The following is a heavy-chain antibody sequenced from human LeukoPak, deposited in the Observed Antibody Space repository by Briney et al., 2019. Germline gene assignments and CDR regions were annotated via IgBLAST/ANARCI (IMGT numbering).Heavy chain of an antibody. CDR1: GGSFSGYY. Sequence: PSETLSLTCAVYGGSFSGYYWSWLRQPAGKGLEWIGRIYTTGSTNYNPSLKSRVTISVDTSENQFSLRLSSVTAADTAVYYCARGSLGREVSAFFKNWGQGILVTVSS. V-gene: IGHV4-59*10. J-gene: IGHJ4*02. D-gene: IGHD5/OR15-5a*01. CDR2: IYTTGST. CDR3: ARGSLGREVSAFFKN.